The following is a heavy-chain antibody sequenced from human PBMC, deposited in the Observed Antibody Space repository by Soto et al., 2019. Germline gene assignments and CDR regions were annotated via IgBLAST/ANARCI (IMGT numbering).Heavy chain of an antibody. CDR2: INPSGGRT. J-gene: IGHJ6*02. D-gene: IGHD3-22*01. CDR1: GYTFTSYY. Sequence: ASVKVSCKASGYTFTSYYMHWVRQAPGQGLEWMGIINPSGGRTGYAQKFKGRVTMTRDTSTSTVYMELSSLRSVDTAVYYCARVIDLSSTYYYDSSGYYSAPHYYYGMDVWGQGTTVTVSS. CDR3: ARVIDLSSTYYYDSSGYYSAPHYYYGMDV. V-gene: IGHV1-46*01.